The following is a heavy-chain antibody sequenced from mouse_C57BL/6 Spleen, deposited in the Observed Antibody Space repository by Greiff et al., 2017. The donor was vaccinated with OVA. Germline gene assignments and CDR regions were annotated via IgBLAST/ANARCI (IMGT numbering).Heavy chain of an antibody. CDR1: GYTFTSYW. D-gene: IGHD2-1*01. J-gene: IGHJ2*01. Sequence: QVQLQQPGTELVKPGASVKLSCKASGYTFTSYWMHWVKQRPGQGLEWIGNINPRNGGTNYNEKFKSKATLTVDKSSSTAYMQLSSLTSEDSAVYYCARDPLYYGPSFDYWGQGTTLTVSS. V-gene: IGHV1-53*01. CDR2: INPRNGGT. CDR3: ARDPLYYGPSFDY.